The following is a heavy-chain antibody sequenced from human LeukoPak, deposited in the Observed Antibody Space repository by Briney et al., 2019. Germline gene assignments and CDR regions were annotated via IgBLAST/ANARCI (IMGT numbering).Heavy chain of an antibody. Sequence: ASVKVSCKASGYTFTSYDINWVRQATGQGLEWMGWMNPNSGNTGYAQKFQGRVTMTRDTSTSTVYMELSSLRSEDTAVYYCAREDRLSGYYYFDYWGQGTLVTVSS. J-gene: IGHJ4*02. V-gene: IGHV1-8*01. CDR2: MNPNSGNT. D-gene: IGHD3-3*01. CDR3: AREDRLSGYYYFDY. CDR1: GYTFTSYD.